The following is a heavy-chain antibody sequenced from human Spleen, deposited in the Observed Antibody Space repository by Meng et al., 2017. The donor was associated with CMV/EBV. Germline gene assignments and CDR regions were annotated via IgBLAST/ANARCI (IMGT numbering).Heavy chain of an antibody. V-gene: IGHV3-30*04. Sequence: GESLKISCAASGFTFSNYSMHWVRQAPGTGLEWVAVISYDGSYKHDADSVKGRFTISRANSKNTLYLQMNSLRAEDTAVYYCAKEAYDFWSGCMDYWGQGTLVTVSS. J-gene: IGHJ4*02. CDR2: ISYDGSYK. CDR3: AKEAYDFWSGCMDY. CDR1: GFTFSNYS. D-gene: IGHD3-3*01.